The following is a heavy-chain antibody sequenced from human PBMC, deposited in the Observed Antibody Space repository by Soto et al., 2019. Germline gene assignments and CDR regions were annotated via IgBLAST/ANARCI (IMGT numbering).Heavy chain of an antibody. V-gene: IGHV4-61*01. D-gene: IGHD3-22*01. Sequence: SETLSLTCTVSGGSVSSGSYYWSWIRQPPGKGLEWIGYIYYSGSTNYNPPLKSRVTISVDTSKNQFSLKLSSVTAADTAVYYCARYYYDSSGYFNWFDPWGQGTLVTVSS. CDR2: IYYSGST. J-gene: IGHJ5*02. CDR1: GGSVSSGSYY. CDR3: ARYYYDSSGYFNWFDP.